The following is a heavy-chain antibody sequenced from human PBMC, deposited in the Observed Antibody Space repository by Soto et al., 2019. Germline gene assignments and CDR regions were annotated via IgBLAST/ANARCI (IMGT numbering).Heavy chain of an antibody. CDR2: INAGDGDT. CDR3: ARDGEGKAAPGMVF. J-gene: IGHJ4*02. V-gene: IGHV1-3*01. CDR1: GYTITCCA. D-gene: IGHD6-13*01. Sequence: QVQLVQSGAEVKKPGASVRVSCKASGYTITCCAMHWVRQAPGQRPEWRGWINAGDGDTKYSQNFQDRLTIIRDTSASTAYMELSSLRSEDTAVYDCARDGEGKAAPGMVFWGQGTLVTVSS.